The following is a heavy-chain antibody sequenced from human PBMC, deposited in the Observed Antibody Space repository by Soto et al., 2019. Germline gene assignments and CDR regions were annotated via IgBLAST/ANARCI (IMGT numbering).Heavy chain of an antibody. CDR3: VKDTYILVGATHLDS. Sequence: GGSLRLSCAASGFTFDDYAMHWVRQGPGKGLEWVSGISWNSDMITYADSAKGRFTVSRDNAKNSLDLEMNSLRVEDTALYYCVKDTYILVGATHLDSWGQGTLVTVSS. J-gene: IGHJ4*02. V-gene: IGHV3-9*01. D-gene: IGHD1-26*01. CDR2: ISWNSDMI. CDR1: GFTFDDYA.